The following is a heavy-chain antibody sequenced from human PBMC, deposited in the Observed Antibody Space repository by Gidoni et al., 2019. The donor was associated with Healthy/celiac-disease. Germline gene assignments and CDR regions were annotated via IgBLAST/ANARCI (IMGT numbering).Heavy chain of an antibody. CDR1: GFTFSRYA. CDR2: ISGSGGST. J-gene: IGHJ1*01. CDR3: AKGLMEGSYYGGYFQH. Sequence: EVQLLESGGGLVQPGGSLRLSCAASGFTFSRYAMSWIRQAPGKGLEWGSAISGSGGSTYYADSVKGRFTISRDKSKNTLYLQMNSLRAEDTAVYYCAKGLMEGSYYGGYFQHWGQGTLVTVSS. V-gene: IGHV3-23*01. D-gene: IGHD1-26*01.